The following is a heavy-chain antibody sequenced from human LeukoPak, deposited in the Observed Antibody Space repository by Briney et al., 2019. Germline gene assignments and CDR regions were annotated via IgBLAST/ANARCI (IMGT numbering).Heavy chain of an antibody. V-gene: IGHV5-51*01. CDR2: IYPGDSDT. D-gene: IGHD2-21*02. CDR1: GYSFTNDW. Sequence: GESLKISCKGSGYSFTNDWIGWVRQMPGKGLEWMGIIYPGDSDTRYSPSFQGQVTISADKSISTAYLHWSSLKASDTAMYYCARLPYCGGDCYPNWFDPWGQGSLVTVSS. J-gene: IGHJ5*02. CDR3: ARLPYCGGDCYPNWFDP.